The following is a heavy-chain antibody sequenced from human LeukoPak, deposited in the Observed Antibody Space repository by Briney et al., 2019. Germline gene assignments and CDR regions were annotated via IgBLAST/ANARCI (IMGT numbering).Heavy chain of an antibody. CDR2: ISGSGGST. CDR3: AKADRYCSGGSCYHLALDY. J-gene: IGHJ4*02. D-gene: IGHD2-15*01. Sequence: GGSLRLSCAASGFTFSSYAMSWVRQAPGKGLEWVSAISGSGGSTYYADSVKGRFTISRDNSKNTLYLQMNSLRAEDTAVYYCAKADRYCSGGSCYHLALDYWGQGTLVTVSS. CDR1: GFTFSSYA. V-gene: IGHV3-23*01.